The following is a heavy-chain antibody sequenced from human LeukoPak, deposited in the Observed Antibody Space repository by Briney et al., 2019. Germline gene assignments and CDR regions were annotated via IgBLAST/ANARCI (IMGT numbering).Heavy chain of an antibody. CDR3: ARGYYTFDY. Sequence: SETLSLTCAVYGGSFSGYYWSWIRQPPGKGLEWIGEINHSGSTNYNPSLKSRVTISVDTSKYQFSLKLSSVTAADTAVYYCARGYYTFDYWGQGTLVTVSS. V-gene: IGHV4-34*01. D-gene: IGHD1-26*01. CDR2: INHSGST. CDR1: GGSFSGYY. J-gene: IGHJ4*02.